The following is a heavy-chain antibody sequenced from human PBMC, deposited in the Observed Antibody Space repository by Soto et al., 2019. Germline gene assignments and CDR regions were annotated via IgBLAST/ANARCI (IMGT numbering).Heavy chain of an antibody. CDR1: GYTFTSYG. Sequence: ASVKVSCKASGYTFTSYGVSWVRQAPGQGLEWTGWISAYNGNTNYAQKLQGRVTMTTETSTSTAYMELRSLRSDDTAVYYCARVLKSYDYVWGRGMDYWGQGTLVTVSS. D-gene: IGHD3-16*01. CDR3: ARVLKSYDYVWGRGMDY. CDR2: ISAYNGNT. V-gene: IGHV1-18*04. J-gene: IGHJ4*02.